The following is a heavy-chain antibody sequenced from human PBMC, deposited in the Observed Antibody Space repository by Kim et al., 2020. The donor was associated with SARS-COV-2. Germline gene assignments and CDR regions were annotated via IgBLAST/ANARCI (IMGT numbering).Heavy chain of an antibody. CDR1: GYSFPSYW. Sequence: GESLKISCKGSGYSFPSYWIGWVRQMPGKGLEWMGIIYPGDSDTRYSPSFQGQVTVSADKSINTAYLQWSSLKASDTAMYYCAKSRRGASDAFDIWGQGTMVTVSS. V-gene: IGHV5-51*01. CDR3: AKSRRGASDAFDI. CDR2: IYPGDSDT. J-gene: IGHJ3*02.